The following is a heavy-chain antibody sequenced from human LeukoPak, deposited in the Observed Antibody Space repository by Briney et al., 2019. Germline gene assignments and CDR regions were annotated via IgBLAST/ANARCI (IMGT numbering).Heavy chain of an antibody. J-gene: IGHJ1*01. CDR1: GYTFTSYG. V-gene: IGHV1-18*01. CDR2: ISAYNGNA. Sequence: ASVKVSCKASGYTFTSYGISWVRQAPGQGLEWMGWISAYNGNANYAQKLQGRVTMTTGTSTSTAYMELRSLRSDDTAVYYCARVRYDFWSGYDEAAEYFQHWGQGTLVTVSS. D-gene: IGHD3-3*01. CDR3: ARVRYDFWSGYDEAAEYFQH.